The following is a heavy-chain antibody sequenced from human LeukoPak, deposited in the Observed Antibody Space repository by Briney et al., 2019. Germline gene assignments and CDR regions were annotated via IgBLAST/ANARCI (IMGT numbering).Heavy chain of an antibody. CDR3: TRASISSTPYYFDY. CDR1: GFTFSDHY. V-gene: IGHV3-72*01. J-gene: IGHJ4*02. Sequence: PGRSLRLSCAASGFTFSDHYMDWVRQAPGKGLEWVCRIRNKANSYTTEYAASVKGRFTVSRDDSKNSLFLQMLSLKIEDTAMYYCTRASISSTPYYFDYWGQGALVTVSS. CDR2: IRNKANSYTT. D-gene: IGHD5-12*01.